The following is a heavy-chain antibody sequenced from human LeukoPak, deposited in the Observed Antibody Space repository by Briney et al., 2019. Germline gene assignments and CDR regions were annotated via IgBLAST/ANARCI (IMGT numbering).Heavy chain of an antibody. D-gene: IGHD4-11*01. CDR3: ARSPDTVTTRWVWFDP. CDR2: ISSSSSYI. CDR1: GFTFSSYS. Sequence: GGSLRLSCAASGFTFSSYSMNWVRQAPGKGLEWVSSISSSSSYIYYADSVKGRFTISRDNAKNSLYLQMNSLRAVDTAVYYCARSPDTVTTRWVWFDPWGQGTLVTVSS. J-gene: IGHJ5*02. V-gene: IGHV3-21*01.